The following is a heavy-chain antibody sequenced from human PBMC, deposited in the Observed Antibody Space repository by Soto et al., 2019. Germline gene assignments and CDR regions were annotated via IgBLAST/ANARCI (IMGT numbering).Heavy chain of an antibody. Sequence: ASVKVSCKASGGTFSSYAISWVRQAPGQGLEWMGGIIPIFGTANYAQKFQGRVTITADESTSTAYMELSSLRSEDTAVYYCARAHRGNSGSVLYYYGMDVWGQGTTVTVSS. CDR2: IIPIFGTA. V-gene: IGHV1-69*13. D-gene: IGHD3-10*01. CDR3: ARAHRGNSGSVLYYYGMDV. J-gene: IGHJ6*02. CDR1: GGTFSSYA.